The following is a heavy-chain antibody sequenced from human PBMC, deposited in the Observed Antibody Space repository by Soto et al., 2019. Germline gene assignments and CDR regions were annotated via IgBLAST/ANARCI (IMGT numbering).Heavy chain of an antibody. CDR3: ATDIGNDWNHFQLDP. V-gene: IGHV4-59*01. CDR1: GPSISSYY. J-gene: IGHJ5*02. D-gene: IGHD1-1*01. Sequence: PSETLSLTCTVSGPSISSYYWSWIRQPPGKGLEWIGHIYYSGSTNYNPSLKSRVTISLDTSKNQFSLKLSSVTAADTAVYYCATDIGNDWNHFQLDPGAQGTMVTVYS. CDR2: IYYSGST.